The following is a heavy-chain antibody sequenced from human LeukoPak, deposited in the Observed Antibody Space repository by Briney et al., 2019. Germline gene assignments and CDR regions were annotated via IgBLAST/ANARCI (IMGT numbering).Heavy chain of an antibody. J-gene: IGHJ4*02. D-gene: IGHD6-19*01. CDR3: AKDSSGWYSGYFDY. CDR1: GFTFSSYA. V-gene: IGHV3-23*01. CDR2: ISGSGGST. Sequence: PGGSLRLSCAASGFTFSSYAMSWVRQAPGKGLEWVSAISGSGGSTYYADSVKGRFTISRDNSKNTLYLQMNSPRAEDTAVYYCAKDSSGWYSGYFDYWGQGTLVTVSS.